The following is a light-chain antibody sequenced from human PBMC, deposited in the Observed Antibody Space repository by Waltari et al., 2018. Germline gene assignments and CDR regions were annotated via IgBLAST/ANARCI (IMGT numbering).Light chain of an antibody. Sequence: QSALIQPASVSGSPGQSITMSCTETNSDVGTYILVSWYQQHPGKAPKLIISEGNKRPTGVSYRYSGYKSGNTASLNISGLQAEDEANYYCSSYAGSTTPRVFGGGTKLTVL. CDR2: EGN. CDR1: NSDVGTYIL. CDR3: SSYAGSTTPRV. J-gene: IGLJ2*01. V-gene: IGLV2-23*01.